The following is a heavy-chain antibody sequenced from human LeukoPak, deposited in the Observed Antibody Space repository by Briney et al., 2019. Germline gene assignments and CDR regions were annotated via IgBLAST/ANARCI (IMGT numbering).Heavy chain of an antibody. CDR2: FDPEDGET. CDR3: ATGPSSSPRSSWFDP. D-gene: IGHD6-13*01. V-gene: IGHV1-24*01. CDR1: GYTLTALS. J-gene: IGHJ5*02. Sequence: ASVKVSCKVSGYTLTALSMHWVRQAPGKGLEWMGGFDPEDGETIYAQKFQGRVTMTEDTSTDTAYMELSSLRSEDTAVYYCATGPSSSPRSSWFDPWGQGTLVTVSS.